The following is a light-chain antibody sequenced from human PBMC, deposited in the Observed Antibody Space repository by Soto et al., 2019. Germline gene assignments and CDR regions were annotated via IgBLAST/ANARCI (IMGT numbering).Light chain of an antibody. J-gene: IGKJ4*01. Sequence: DIVMTQSPLSLPVTPGEPASISCRSSQSLLHSNGYNYLDWYLQKPGQSPQLLIYLGSNRASGVPDXXSGSGSGTDFTLKISRVEAEDVGVYYCMQALQTPLTFGGGTKVEIK. CDR1: QSLLHSNGYNY. CDR2: LGS. V-gene: IGKV2-28*01. CDR3: MQALQTPLT.